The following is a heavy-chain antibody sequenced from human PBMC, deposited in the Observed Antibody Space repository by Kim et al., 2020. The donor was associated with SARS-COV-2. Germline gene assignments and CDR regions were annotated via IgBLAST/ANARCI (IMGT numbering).Heavy chain of an antibody. Sequence: GSLRLSCAASGFTFSSYRMNWVRQAPGKGLEWVSYISSSSSTIKYADSVKGRFTISRDNAKNSLYLQTNSLRPEDTAVYYCARDQGGTSIVGAFDYWGQGTLVTVSS. J-gene: IGHJ4*02. V-gene: IGHV3-48*01. CDR3: ARDQGGTSIVGAFDY. CDR2: ISSSSSTI. CDR1: GFTFSSYR. D-gene: IGHD1-26*01.